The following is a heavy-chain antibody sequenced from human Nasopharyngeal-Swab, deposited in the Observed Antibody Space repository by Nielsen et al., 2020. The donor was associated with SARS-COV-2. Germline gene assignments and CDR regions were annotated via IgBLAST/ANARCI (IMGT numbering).Heavy chain of an antibody. D-gene: IGHD7-27*01. CDR2: ISDRDDTT. Sequence: ESLKISSAASLFTSSSYSMNCIRQAPGQGGEWIAFISDRDDTTVYAESVKGRFTMSRDNARNSVFLQMNNLRDGDTAMYFCVRDNWAPDYWGQGTLVTVSS. CDR1: LFTSSSYS. J-gene: IGHJ4*02. CDR3: VRDNWAPDY. V-gene: IGHV3-48*02.